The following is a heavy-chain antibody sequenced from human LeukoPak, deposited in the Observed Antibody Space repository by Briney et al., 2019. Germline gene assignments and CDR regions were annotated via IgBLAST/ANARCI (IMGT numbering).Heavy chain of an antibody. D-gene: IGHD6-25*01. CDR3: AKDPRVEAAAPDY. V-gene: IGHV3-30*18. Sequence: GGSLRLSCAASGFTFSGYGMHWVRQAPGKGLEWVAVISYDGNNKYYADSVKGRFTISRDNSKNTMSLQMNSLRVEDTAVYYCAKDPRVEAAAPDYWGQGTLVTVSS. J-gene: IGHJ4*02. CDR2: ISYDGNNK. CDR1: GFTFSGYG.